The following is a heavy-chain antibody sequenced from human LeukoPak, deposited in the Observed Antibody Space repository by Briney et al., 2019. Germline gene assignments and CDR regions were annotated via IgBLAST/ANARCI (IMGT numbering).Heavy chain of an antibody. CDR2: IYHTGST. Sequence: PSETLSLTCAVSGYSISSGYYWGWIRQPPGKGLEWIGAIYHTGSTYYNPSLKSRVTISVDTSKNQFSLNLTSVTAADTAVYYCASHTGYSLARVAFWGQGTLVTVSS. CDR1: GYSISSGYY. CDR3: ASHTGYSLARVAF. D-gene: IGHD5-12*01. V-gene: IGHV4-38-2*01. J-gene: IGHJ4*02.